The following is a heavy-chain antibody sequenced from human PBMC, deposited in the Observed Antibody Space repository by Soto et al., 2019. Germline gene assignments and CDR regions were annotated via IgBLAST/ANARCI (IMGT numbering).Heavy chain of an antibody. D-gene: IGHD6-13*01. J-gene: IGHJ3*02. V-gene: IGHV5-51*01. Sequence: GESLKISCKGSGYSFTSYWIGWVRQMPGKGLEWMGIIYPGDSDTRYSPSFQGQVTISADKSISTAYLQWNSLKASDTAMYYCARSGIAAADAFDIWGQGTMVTVSS. CDR3: ARSGIAAADAFDI. CDR1: GYSFTSYW. CDR2: IYPGDSDT.